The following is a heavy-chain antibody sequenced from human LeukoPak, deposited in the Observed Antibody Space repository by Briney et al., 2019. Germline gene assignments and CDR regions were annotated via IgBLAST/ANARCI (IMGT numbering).Heavy chain of an antibody. Sequence: GASVKVSCKASGYTFSSYAIQWVRQAPGERLEWMGWINAGNGNTKYSQKFQGRVTITRDTSATTAYMELSSLRSEDTAVYYCARQSTDYGDYPHAFDIWGQGTMVTVSS. V-gene: IGHV1-3*01. CDR1: GYTFSSYA. J-gene: IGHJ3*02. CDR2: INAGNGNT. CDR3: ARQSTDYGDYPHAFDI. D-gene: IGHD4-17*01.